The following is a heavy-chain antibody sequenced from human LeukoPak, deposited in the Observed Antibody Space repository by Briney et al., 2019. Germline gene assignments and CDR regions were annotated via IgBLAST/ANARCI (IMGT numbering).Heavy chain of an antibody. CDR3: AKDVGYSGYDLSRKPFDY. Sequence: PGGSLRLSCAASGFTFSSYAMSWVRQAPGKGLEWVSAISGSGGSTYYADSVKGLFTISRDNSKNTLYLQMNSLRAEDTAVYYCAKDVGYSGYDLSRKPFDYWGQGILVTVSS. CDR1: GFTFSSYA. D-gene: IGHD5-12*01. V-gene: IGHV3-23*01. CDR2: ISGSGGST. J-gene: IGHJ4*02.